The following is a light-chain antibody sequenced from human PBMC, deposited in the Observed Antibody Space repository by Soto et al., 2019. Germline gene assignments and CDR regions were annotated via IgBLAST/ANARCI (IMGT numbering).Light chain of an antibody. J-gene: IGKJ5*01. CDR1: QSVSIN. CDR3: QQRSNWPPRLT. CDR2: GAS. Sequence: EIVMTQSPATLSVSPGERATLSCRASQSVSINLAWYQQKPGQAPRLLIHGASTRATGIPARFSGSGSGTDFTLTISSLEPEDFAVYYCQQRSNWPPRLTFGQGTRLEIK. V-gene: IGKV3-11*01.